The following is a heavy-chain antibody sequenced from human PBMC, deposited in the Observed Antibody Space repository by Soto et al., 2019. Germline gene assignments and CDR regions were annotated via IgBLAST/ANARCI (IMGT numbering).Heavy chain of an antibody. Sequence: GGSLRLSCAASGFTFSSYGMHWVRQAPGKGLEWVAVIWYDGSNKYYADSVKGRFTISRDNSKNTLYLQMNRLRAEDTAVYYCPRDLEYSSSSVDYWGQGTLVTVSS. CDR1: GFTFSSYG. D-gene: IGHD6-6*01. J-gene: IGHJ4*02. CDR2: IWYDGSNK. CDR3: PRDLEYSSSSVDY. V-gene: IGHV3-33*01.